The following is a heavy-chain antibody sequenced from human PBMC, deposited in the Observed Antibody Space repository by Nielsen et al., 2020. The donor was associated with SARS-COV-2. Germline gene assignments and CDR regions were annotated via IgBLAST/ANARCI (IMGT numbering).Heavy chain of an antibody. D-gene: IGHD3-9*01. V-gene: IGHV3-30*18. J-gene: IGHJ4*02. Sequence: GSLRLSCAASGFTFSSYGMHWVRQAPGKGLEWVAVISYDGSNKYYADSVKGRFTISRDNSKNTLYLQMNSLRAEDTAVYYCAKERYDILTRRVDYWGQGTLVTVSS. CDR2: ISYDGSNK. CDR3: AKERYDILTRRVDY. CDR1: GFTFSSYG.